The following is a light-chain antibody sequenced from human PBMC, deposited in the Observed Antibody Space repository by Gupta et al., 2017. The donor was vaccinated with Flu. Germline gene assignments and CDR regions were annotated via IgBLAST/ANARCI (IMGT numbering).Light chain of an antibody. Sequence: DIQMTQSPSSLSASVGDRVTITCQASQDITNYLNWYQQKPGKAPKLLIYDASKLETGVPSRFSGSGSGSDFTCTSSSLQPEDIATYYCQQDDTLQVTFGGGTKVEIK. CDR3: QQDDTLQVT. CDR1: QDITNY. CDR2: DAS. V-gene: IGKV1-33*01. J-gene: IGKJ4*01.